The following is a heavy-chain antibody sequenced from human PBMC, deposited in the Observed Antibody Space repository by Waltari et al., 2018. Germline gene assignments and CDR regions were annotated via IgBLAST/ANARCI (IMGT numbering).Heavy chain of an antibody. D-gene: IGHD6-13*01. J-gene: IGHJ4*02. CDR2: IKQDGSEK. V-gene: IGHV3-7*01. CDR1: GLSVSHYR. CDR3: TRGGRDSSWYWRD. Sequence: EVQLVESGGGWAQPGGSLRLSCAAWGLSVSHYRMTWVRQASGKGPEWVANIKQDGSEKYYMDSVKGRFTISRDNAKNSLYLQMNNLRVEDTAVYYCTRGGRDSSWYWRDWGQGTLVTVSS.